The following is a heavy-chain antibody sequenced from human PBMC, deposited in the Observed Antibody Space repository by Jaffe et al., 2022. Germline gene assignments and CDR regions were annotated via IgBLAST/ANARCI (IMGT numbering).Heavy chain of an antibody. CDR2: IYHSGST. V-gene: IGHV4-38-2*01. CDR1: GYSISSGYY. D-gene: IGHD5-18*01. J-gene: IGHJ3*02. CDR3: ARARTWIQLWLSTSDGAFDI. Sequence: QVQLQESGPGLVKPSETLSLTCAVSGYSISSGYYWGWIRQPPGKGLEWIGSIYHSGSTYYNPSLKSRVTISVDTSKNQFSLKLSSVTAADTAVYYCARARTWIQLWLSTSDGAFDIWGQGTMVTVSS.